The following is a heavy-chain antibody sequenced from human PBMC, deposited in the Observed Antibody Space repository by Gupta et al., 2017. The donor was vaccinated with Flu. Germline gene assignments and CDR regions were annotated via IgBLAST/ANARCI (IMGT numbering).Heavy chain of an antibody. CDR3: LYTFNV. Sequence: CEASGVTFTDFYLSWVRQAPGKGLEWIAYISRAGRTIYYADSVKGRFTISRDNARNSLSLQMNSLRAEDTAIYYCLYTFNVWGQGTMVTVSS. J-gene: IGHJ3*01. D-gene: IGHD1-20*01. CDR2: ISRAGRTI. CDR1: GVTFTDFY. V-gene: IGHV3-11*01.